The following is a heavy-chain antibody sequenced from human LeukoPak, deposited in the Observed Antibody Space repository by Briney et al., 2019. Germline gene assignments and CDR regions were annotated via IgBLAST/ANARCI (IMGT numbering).Heavy chain of an antibody. V-gene: IGHV3-30*18. D-gene: IGHD3-16*01. CDR3: AKDLYGSGLDY. CDR2: ISYDGSNK. Sequence: PGGSLRLSCAASGFTFSSYGMHWVRQAPGKGLEWVAVISYDGSNKYYADSVKGRFTISRDNSKNTLYLQMNSLRAEDTAVYYCAKDLYGSGLDYWGQGTLVTVSS. J-gene: IGHJ4*02. CDR1: GFTFSSYG.